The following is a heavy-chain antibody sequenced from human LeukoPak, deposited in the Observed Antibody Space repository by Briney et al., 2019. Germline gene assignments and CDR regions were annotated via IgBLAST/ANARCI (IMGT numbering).Heavy chain of an antibody. V-gene: IGHV1-2*02. Sequence: ASVKVSCKASGYTFTGYYMHWVRQAPGQGLEWMGWINPNSGGTNYAQKFRGRVTMTRDTSISTAYMELSRLRSDDTAVYYCARPLLPYCSGGSCYSAWQHWGQGTLVTVSS. J-gene: IGHJ1*01. CDR3: ARPLLPYCSGGSCYSAWQH. CDR2: INPNSGGT. D-gene: IGHD2-15*01. CDR1: GYTFTGYY.